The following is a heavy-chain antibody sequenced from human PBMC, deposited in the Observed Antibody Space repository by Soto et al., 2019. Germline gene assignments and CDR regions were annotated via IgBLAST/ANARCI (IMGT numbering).Heavy chain of an antibody. CDR1: GGSISSSSYY. D-gene: IGHD7-27*01. V-gene: IGHV4-39*01. CDR2: IYYSGST. J-gene: IGHJ6*02. Sequence: SETLSLTCTVSGGSISSSSYYWGWIRQPPGKGLEWIGSIYYSGSTYYNPSLKSRVTISVDTSKNQFSLKLSSVTAADTAVYYCARHHELGSYYYYGMDVWGQGTTVTVSS. CDR3: ARHHELGSYYYYGMDV.